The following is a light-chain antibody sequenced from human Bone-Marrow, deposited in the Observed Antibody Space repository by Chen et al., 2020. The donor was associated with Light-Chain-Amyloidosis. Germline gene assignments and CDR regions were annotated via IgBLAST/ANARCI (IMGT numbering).Light chain of an antibody. CDR2: DSS. J-gene: IGLJ3*02. V-gene: IGLV3-21*02. CDR3: QVWDRSSDRPV. CDR1: NIGSTS. Sequence: SYVMTPPSSVSLAPGPPAPIPCGGNNIGSTSVHWYQPTPGQAPLLFVYDSSDRPSGIPERLAGSNSGNTATLTISRVEAGDEADYYCQVWDRSSDRPVFGGGTKLTVL.